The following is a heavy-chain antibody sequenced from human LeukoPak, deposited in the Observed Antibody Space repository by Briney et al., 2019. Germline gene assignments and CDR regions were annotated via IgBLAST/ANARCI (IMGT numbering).Heavy chain of an antibody. V-gene: IGHV1-2*02. J-gene: IGHJ6*03. CDR2: INPNSGGI. CDR1: IFADYY. Sequence: ASVKVSCKASIFADYYIYWVRQAPGQGLEWMGWINPNSGGINYAQKFQGRVTMTRDTSISTAYMELSSLRSNDTAVYYCASRTVRLLRKGGPMDVWGKGTTVTVSS. CDR3: ASRTVRLLRKGGPMDV. D-gene: IGHD5-12*01.